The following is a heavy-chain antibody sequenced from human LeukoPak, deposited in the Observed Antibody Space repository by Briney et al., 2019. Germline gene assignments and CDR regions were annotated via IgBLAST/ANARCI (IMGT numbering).Heavy chain of an antibody. D-gene: IGHD6-19*01. CDR2: ISYDGSNK. CDR3: AKGRYSSGWLGTDY. CDR1: GFTFSSYG. J-gene: IGHJ4*02. V-gene: IGHV3-30*18. Sequence: GRSLRLSCAASGFTFSSYGMHWVRQGPGMGLEWVAVISYDGSNKYHADSVKGRFIISRDNSKNTLYLQMNSLRAEDTAVYYCAKGRYSSGWLGTDYWGQGTLVTVSS.